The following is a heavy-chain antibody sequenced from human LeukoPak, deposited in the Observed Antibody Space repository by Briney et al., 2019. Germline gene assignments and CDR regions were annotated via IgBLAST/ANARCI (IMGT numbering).Heavy chain of an antibody. J-gene: IGHJ5*02. CDR2: FDPEDGET. CDR1: GYTLTELS. CDR3: APARGVYNWFDP. V-gene: IGHV1-24*01. Sequence: GASVKVSRKVSGYTLTELSMHWVRQAPGKGLEWMGGFDPEDGETIYAQKFQGRVTMTEDTSTDTAYMELSSLRSEDTAVYYCAPARGVYNWFDPWGQGTLVTVSS. D-gene: IGHD3-10*01.